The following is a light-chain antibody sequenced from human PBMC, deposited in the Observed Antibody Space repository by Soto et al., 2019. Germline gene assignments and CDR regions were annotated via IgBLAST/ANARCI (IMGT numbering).Light chain of an antibody. J-gene: IGKJ1*01. V-gene: IGKV3-11*01. Sequence: EIVLTQPPSGLSFSPWERSTLSCRASQSVSSYLAWYQQKPGQAPRLLIYDASNRATGIPARFSGSGSGTDFTLTISSLEPEDFAVYYCQQRSNWWTFGQGTKVDIK. CDR3: QQRSNWWT. CDR2: DAS. CDR1: QSVSSY.